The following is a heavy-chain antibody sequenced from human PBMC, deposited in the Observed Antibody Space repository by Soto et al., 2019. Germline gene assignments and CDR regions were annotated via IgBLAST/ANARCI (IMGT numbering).Heavy chain of an antibody. V-gene: IGHV4-59*01. CDR3: ATDLGHGGSRPPKPRYGMDV. D-gene: IGHD2-15*01. J-gene: IGHJ6*02. CDR1: GGSISSYY. Sequence: PSETLSLTCTVSGGSISSYYWSWIRQPPGKGLEWIGYIYYSGSTNYNPSLKSRVTISVDTSKNQFSLKLSSVTAADTAVYYCATDLGHGGSRPPKPRYGMDVWGQGTTVTVSS. CDR2: IYYSGST.